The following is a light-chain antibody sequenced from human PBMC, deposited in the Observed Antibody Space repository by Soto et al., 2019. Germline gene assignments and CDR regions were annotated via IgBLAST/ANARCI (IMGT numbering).Light chain of an antibody. Sequence: EIVLTQSPGTLSLTLGERATLSCRASQSVARNLLAWFQQRPGQPPRLLIYDATGRATGIPDRFSGSGSATDFTLTINRLEPEDFAVYYCHQYANSPLTFGQGTKLEIK. V-gene: IGKV3-20*01. CDR2: DAT. J-gene: IGKJ2*01. CDR3: HQYANSPLT. CDR1: QSVARNL.